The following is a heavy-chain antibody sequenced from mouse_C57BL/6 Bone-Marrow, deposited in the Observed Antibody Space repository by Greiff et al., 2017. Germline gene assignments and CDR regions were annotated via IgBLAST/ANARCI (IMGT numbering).Heavy chain of an antibody. D-gene: IGHD2-4*01. CDR2: INPNNGGT. CDR3: AREGVYYDAMDY. Sequence: VQLQQSGPELVKPGASVKISCKASGYTFTDYYMNWVKQSHGKSLEWIGDINPNNGGTSYNQKFKGKATLTVDKSSSTAYMELRSLTSEDSAVYYCAREGVYYDAMDYWGQGTSVTVSS. CDR1: GYTFTDYY. J-gene: IGHJ4*01. V-gene: IGHV1-26*01.